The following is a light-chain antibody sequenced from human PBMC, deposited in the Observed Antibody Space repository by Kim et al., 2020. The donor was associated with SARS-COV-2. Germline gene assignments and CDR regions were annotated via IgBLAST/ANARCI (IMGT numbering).Light chain of an antibody. CDR2: GKN. CDR1: SLRSYY. CDR3: NSRDSSGNRWV. J-gene: IGLJ3*02. Sequence: SSELTQDPAVSVALGQTVRITCQGDSLRSYYASWYQQKPGQAPVLVIYGKNNRPSGIPDRFSGSSSGNTASFTITGAQAEDGADYYCNSRDSSGNRWVFG. V-gene: IGLV3-19*01.